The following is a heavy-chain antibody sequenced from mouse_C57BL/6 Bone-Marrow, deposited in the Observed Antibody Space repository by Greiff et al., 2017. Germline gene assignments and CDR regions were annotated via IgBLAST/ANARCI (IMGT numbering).Heavy chain of an antibody. CDR3: AIAYYSNSYYAMDY. CDR1: GYTFTSYW. V-gene: IGHV1-64*01. Sequence: VQLQQPGAELVKPGASVKLSCKASGYTFTSYWMHWVKQRPGQGLEWIGMIHPNSGSTNYNEKFKSKATLTVDKSSSTAYMQLSSLTSEESAVYYCAIAYYSNSYYAMDYWGQGTSVTVSS. CDR2: IHPNSGST. J-gene: IGHJ4*01. D-gene: IGHD2-5*01.